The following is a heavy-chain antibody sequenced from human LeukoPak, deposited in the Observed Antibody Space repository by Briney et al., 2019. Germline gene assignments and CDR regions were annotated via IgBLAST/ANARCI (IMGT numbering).Heavy chain of an antibody. CDR3: ARGSYGGNSVDY. J-gene: IGHJ4*02. CDR1: GGSISSGGYY. D-gene: IGHD4-23*01. CDR2: IYTSGST. Sequence: PSETLSLTCTVSGGSISSGGYYWSWIRQPAGKGPEWIGRIYTSGSTNYNPSLKSRVTISVDTSKNQFSLKLSSVTAADTAVYYCARGSYGGNSVDYWGQGTLVTVSS. V-gene: IGHV4-61*02.